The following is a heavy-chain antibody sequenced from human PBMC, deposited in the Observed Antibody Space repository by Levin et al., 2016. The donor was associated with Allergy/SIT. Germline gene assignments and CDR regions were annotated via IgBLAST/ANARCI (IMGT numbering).Heavy chain of an antibody. CDR3: ARLGKEQQLVQDPLGY. V-gene: IGHV5-10-1*01. D-gene: IGHD6-13*01. J-gene: IGHJ4*02. CDR1: GYSFTSYW. CDR2: IDPSDSYT. Sequence: GGSLRLSCKGSGYSFTSYWISWVRQMPGKGLEWMGRIDPSDSYTNYSPSFQGHVTISADKSISTAYLQWSSLKASDTAMYYCARLGKEQQLVQDPLGYWGQGTLVTVSS.